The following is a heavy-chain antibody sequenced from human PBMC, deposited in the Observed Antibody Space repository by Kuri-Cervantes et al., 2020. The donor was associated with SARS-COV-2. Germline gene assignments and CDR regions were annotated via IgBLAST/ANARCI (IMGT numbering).Heavy chain of an antibody. J-gene: IGHJ1*01. V-gene: IGHV3-30*02. Sequence: GGSLRLSCAASGFTFSSYGMHWVRQAPGKGLEWVAFIRYDGSNKYYADSVKGRFTISRDNSKNTLYLQMNSLRAEDTAVYYCAKGSRGSYYGSGSPPEYFQHWGQGTLVTVSS. CDR2: IRYDGSNK. D-gene: IGHD3-10*01. CDR3: AKGSRGSYYGSGSPPEYFQH. CDR1: GFTFSSYG.